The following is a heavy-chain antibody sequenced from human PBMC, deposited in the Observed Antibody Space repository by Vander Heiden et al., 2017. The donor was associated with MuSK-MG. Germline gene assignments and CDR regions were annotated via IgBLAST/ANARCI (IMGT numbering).Heavy chain of an antibody. J-gene: IGHJ4*02. V-gene: IGHV3-23*01. D-gene: IGHD2-2*01. CDR3: VKGLGYCSSASCYEDY. CDR1: GFTFSSYA. CDR2: FVGSGGGI. Sequence: EVQLLESGGGLVQPGGSLRLTCAAPGFTFSSYAMNWGRQAPGKGLEWVAVFVGSGGGIYYADSVKGRFIVSRDNSKNTLSLQMSSLRAEDTAVYFCVKGLGYCSSASCYEDYWGQGTLVTVSS.